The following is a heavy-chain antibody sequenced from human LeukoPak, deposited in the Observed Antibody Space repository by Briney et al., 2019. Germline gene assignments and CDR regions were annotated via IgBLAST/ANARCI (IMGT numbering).Heavy chain of an antibody. V-gene: IGHV5-51*01. CDR2: IYPGDSDT. CDR3: TRRMTRGVITSPFDS. D-gene: IGHD3-10*01. J-gene: IGHJ4*02. CDR1: GYSFTNYW. Sequence: GESLKISCKGSGYSFTNYWIGWVRQMPGKGLELMGLIYPGDSDTTYSPSFQSQVTISADKSITTAYLQWSSLKASDTAMYYCTRRMTRGVITSPFDSWGQGTLVSVSS.